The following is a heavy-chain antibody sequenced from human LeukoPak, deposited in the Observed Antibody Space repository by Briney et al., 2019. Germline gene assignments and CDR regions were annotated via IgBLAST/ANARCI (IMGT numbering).Heavy chain of an antibody. CDR1: GGSFSGYY. CDR3: ARGFLTMIVVGPMDV. Sequence: SETLSLTCAVYGGSFSGYYWSWIRQPPGKGLEWIGEINHSGSTNYNPSLKSRVTISVDTSKNQFSLKLSSVTAADTAVYYCARGFLTMIVVGPMDVWGKGTTVTVSS. D-gene: IGHD3-22*01. V-gene: IGHV4-34*01. J-gene: IGHJ6*03. CDR2: INHSGST.